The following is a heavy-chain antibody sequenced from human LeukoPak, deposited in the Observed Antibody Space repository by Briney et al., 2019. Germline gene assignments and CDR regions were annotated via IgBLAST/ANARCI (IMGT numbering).Heavy chain of an antibody. CDR2: ISGSGGST. V-gene: IGHV3-23*01. CDR3: AKGPPTGGYGDY. Sequence: GGSLRLSCAASGFTFSSYAMSWARQAPGKGLEWVSVISGSGGSTYYADSVKGRFTISRDNSMNTLYLQMNSLRAEDTAVYYCAKGPPTGGYGDYWGQGTLVIVSS. J-gene: IGHJ4*02. CDR1: GFTFSSYA. D-gene: IGHD5-12*01.